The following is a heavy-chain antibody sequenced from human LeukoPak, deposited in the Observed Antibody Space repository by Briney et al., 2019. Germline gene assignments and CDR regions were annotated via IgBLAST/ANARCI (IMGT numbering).Heavy chain of an antibody. V-gene: IGHV1-2*02. CDR3: ARDRGYDFWSGYYTDYYYGMDV. D-gene: IGHD3-3*01. Sequence: ASVTVSCKASGYTFTGYYMHWVRQAPGQGLEWMGWINPNSGGTNYAQKFQGRVTMTRDTSISTAYMELSRLRSDDTAVYYCARDRGYDFWSGYYTDYYYGMDVWGQGTTVTVSS. CDR2: INPNSGGT. CDR1: GYTFTGYY. J-gene: IGHJ6*02.